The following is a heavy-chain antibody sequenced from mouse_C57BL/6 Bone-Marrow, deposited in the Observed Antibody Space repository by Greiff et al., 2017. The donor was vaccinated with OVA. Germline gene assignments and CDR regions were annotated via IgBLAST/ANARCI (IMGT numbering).Heavy chain of an antibody. V-gene: IGHV1-59*01. J-gene: IGHJ3*01. CDR2: IDPSDSYT. Sequence: QVQLQQPGAELVRPGTSVKLSCKASGYTFTSYWMHWVKQRPGQGLEWIGVIDPSDSYTNYNQKFKGKATLTADKSSSTAYMQLNSLTSEDSAVYFCARGIYDGYYDWFAYWGQGTLVTVSA. CDR3: ARGIYDGYYDWFAY. CDR1: GYTFTSYW. D-gene: IGHD2-3*01.